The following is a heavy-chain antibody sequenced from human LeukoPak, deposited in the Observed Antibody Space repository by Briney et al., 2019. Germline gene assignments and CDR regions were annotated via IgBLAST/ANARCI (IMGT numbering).Heavy chain of an antibody. CDR2: ISSSSSSI. Sequence: GGSLRLSCTASGFTLSSYEMSWIRQAPGKGLEWVSYISSSSSSIYYADSVKGRFTISRDNAKNSLYLQMNSLRAEDTAVYYCVRQLVSWGQGTLVTVSS. CDR3: VRQLVS. V-gene: IGHV3-48*01. D-gene: IGHD6-6*01. CDR1: GFTLSSYE. J-gene: IGHJ5*02.